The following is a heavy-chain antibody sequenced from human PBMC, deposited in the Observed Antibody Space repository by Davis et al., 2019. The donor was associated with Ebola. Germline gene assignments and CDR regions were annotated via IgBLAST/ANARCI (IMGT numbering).Heavy chain of an antibody. V-gene: IGHV4-31*03. D-gene: IGHD6-19*01. J-gene: IGHJ5*02. CDR3: AREGSGYSSPRRWFDP. Sequence: SETLSLTCTVSGGSISSGGYYWSWIRQHPGKGLEWIGYIYYSGSTYYNPSLKSRVTISVDTSKNQFSLKLSSVTAADTAVYYCAREGSGYSSPRRWFDPWGQGTLVTVSS. CDR2: IYYSGST. CDR1: GGSISSGGYY.